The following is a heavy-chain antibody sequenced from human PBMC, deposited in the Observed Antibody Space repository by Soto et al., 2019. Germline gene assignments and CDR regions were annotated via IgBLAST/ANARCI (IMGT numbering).Heavy chain of an antibody. CDR1: GGSISSGGYY. CDR3: ARSASYYYDSSGYAPGY. Sequence: SETLSLTCTVSGGSISSGGYYWSWIRQHPGKGLEWIGYIYYSGSTYYNPSLKSRVTISVDTSKNQFSLKLSSVTAADTAVYYCARSASYYYDSSGYAPGYWGRGTLVTVSS. CDR2: IYYSGST. J-gene: IGHJ4*02. D-gene: IGHD3-22*01. V-gene: IGHV4-31*03.